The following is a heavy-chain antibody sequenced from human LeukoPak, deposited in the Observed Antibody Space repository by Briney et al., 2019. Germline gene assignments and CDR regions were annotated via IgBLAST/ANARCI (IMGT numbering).Heavy chain of an antibody. J-gene: IGHJ6*02. CDR2: INPNSGGT. CDR3: AGDQGYCSSTSCFNYYYGMDV. CDR1: GHTFTGYY. D-gene: IGHD2-2*01. Sequence: ASVKVSCKASGHTFTGYYMHWVRQAPGQGLEWMGWINPNSGGTNYAQKFQGRVTMTRDTSISTAYMELSRLRSDDTAAYYCAGDQGYCSSTSCFNYYYGMDVWGQGTTVTVSS. V-gene: IGHV1-2*02.